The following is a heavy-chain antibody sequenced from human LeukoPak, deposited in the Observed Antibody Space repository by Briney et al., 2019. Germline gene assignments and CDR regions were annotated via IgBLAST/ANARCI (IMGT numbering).Heavy chain of an antibody. Sequence: ASVKVSCKASGYTFTGYYMHWVRQAPGQGLEWMGWINPNSGGTNYAQKFQGRVTMTRDTSISTAYMELSRLRSDDTAVYYCASSSSGWCMGYFDYWGQGTLVTVSS. CDR1: GYTFTGYY. CDR2: INPNSGGT. V-gene: IGHV1-2*02. J-gene: IGHJ4*02. CDR3: ASSSSGWCMGYFDY. D-gene: IGHD6-19*01.